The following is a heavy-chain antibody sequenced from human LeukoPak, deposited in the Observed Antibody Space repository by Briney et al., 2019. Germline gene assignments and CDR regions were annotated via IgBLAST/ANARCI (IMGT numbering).Heavy chain of an antibody. V-gene: IGHV1-8*01. Sequence: ASVKVSCKASGYTFTSYDINWVRQATGQGLEWMGWMNPNSGNTGYVQKFQGRVTMTRNTSISTAYMELSSLRSEDTAVYYCVRVVDTAMVIGYWGQGALVTVSS. CDR1: GYTFTSYD. J-gene: IGHJ4*02. CDR2: MNPNSGNT. CDR3: VRVVDTAMVIGY. D-gene: IGHD5-18*01.